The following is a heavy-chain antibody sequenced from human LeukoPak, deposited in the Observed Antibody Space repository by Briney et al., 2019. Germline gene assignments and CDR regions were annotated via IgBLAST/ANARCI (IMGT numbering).Heavy chain of an antibody. CDR2: INHSGST. Sequence: PSETLSLTCAVYGGSFSGYYWSWIRQPPGKGLEWIGEINHSGSTNYNPSLKSRVTISVDTSKNQFSLKLSSVTAADTAVYYCARGGRRYYGSWSQGTLVTVSS. J-gene: IGHJ5*02. D-gene: IGHD3-10*01. CDR1: GGSFSGYY. CDR3: ARGGRRYYGS. V-gene: IGHV4-34*01.